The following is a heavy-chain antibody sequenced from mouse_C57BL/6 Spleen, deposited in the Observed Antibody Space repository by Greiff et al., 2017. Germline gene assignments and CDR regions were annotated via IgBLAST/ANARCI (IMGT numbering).Heavy chain of an antibody. Sequence: EVHLVESGGGLVQPGGSLSLSCAASGFTFTDYYMSWVRQPPGKALEWLGFIRNKANGYTTEYSASVKGRFTISRDNSQSILYLQMNALRAEDSATYYCARYKIPLDYWGQGTTLTVSS. V-gene: IGHV7-3*01. CDR1: GFTFTDYY. CDR2: IRNKANGYTT. CDR3: ARYKIPLDY. D-gene: IGHD5-1-1*01. J-gene: IGHJ2*01.